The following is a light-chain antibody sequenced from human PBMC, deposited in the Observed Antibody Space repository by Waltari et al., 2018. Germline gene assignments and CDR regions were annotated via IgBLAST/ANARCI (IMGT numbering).Light chain of an antibody. Sequence: QSAMTQPPSASGSPGQSVTISCTGTSSDRGTYHYVSWYQHHPGQAPKLLISEITKRPSGVPDRFSGSKSDNTASLTVSELQAEDEADYYCISYAGSSIWVFGTGTKVTVL. V-gene: IGLV2-8*01. J-gene: IGLJ1*01. CDR2: EIT. CDR1: SSDRGTYHY. CDR3: ISYAGSSIWV.